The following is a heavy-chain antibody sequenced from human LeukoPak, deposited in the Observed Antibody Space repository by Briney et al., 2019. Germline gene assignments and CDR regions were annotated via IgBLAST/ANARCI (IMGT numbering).Heavy chain of an antibody. V-gene: IGHV3-23*01. CDR3: AKALNVLRYFDWFTKYDAFDI. J-gene: IGHJ3*02. CDR2: ISGSGGST. CDR1: GFTFSSYA. D-gene: IGHD3-9*01. Sequence: GGSLRLSCAASGFTFSSYAMSWVRQAPGKGLEWVSAISGSGGSTYYADSVKGRFTISRDNSKSTLYLQMNSLRAEDTAVYYCAKALNVLRYFDWFTKYDAFDIWGQGTMVTVSS.